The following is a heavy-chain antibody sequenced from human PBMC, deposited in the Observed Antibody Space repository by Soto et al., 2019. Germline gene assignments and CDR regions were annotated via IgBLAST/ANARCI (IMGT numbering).Heavy chain of an antibody. D-gene: IGHD6-13*01. J-gene: IGHJ4*02. CDR2: ISSSDYI. CDR3: ARARVYATGPLDF. V-gene: IGHV3-21*06. CDR1: GFTFTSYT. Sequence: LRLSCAASGFTFTSYTMNWVRQAPGKGLEWVSSISSSDYIYYADSMKGRVTISRDNAKNSLFLDMNSLTGEDTAVYYCARARVYATGPLDFWGQGTLVTVS.